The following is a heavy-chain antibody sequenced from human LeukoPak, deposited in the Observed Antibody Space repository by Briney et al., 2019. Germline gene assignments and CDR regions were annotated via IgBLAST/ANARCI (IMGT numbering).Heavy chain of an antibody. J-gene: IGHJ4*02. V-gene: IGHV1-2*02. CDR2: INPNSGDT. CDR1: GYTFTGYY. Sequence: ASVKVSCKASGYTFTGYYMHWVRQAPGQGLEWMGWINPNSGDTNYAQKFQGRVTMTRDTSISTAYMELSRLRSDDTAVYYCPRGGMFSMIDYWGQGTLVTVSS. D-gene: IGHD3-16*01. CDR3: PRGGMFSMIDY.